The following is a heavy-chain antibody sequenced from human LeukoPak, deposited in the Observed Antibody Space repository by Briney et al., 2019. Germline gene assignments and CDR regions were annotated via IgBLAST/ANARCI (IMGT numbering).Heavy chain of an antibody. D-gene: IGHD4-17*01. Sequence: SETLSLTCTVTGVPISTSGYYWSWIRQTPGRGLELIGFIPFRGGTYYNPSLTNRISISLDTSNNQFSLKLSSVTAADTAVYYCARGGPYGDPYTFWGQGAVIAVSS. J-gene: IGHJ1*01. CDR2: IPFRGGT. CDR1: GVPISTSGYY. CDR3: ARGGPYGDPYTF. V-gene: IGHV4-30-4*01.